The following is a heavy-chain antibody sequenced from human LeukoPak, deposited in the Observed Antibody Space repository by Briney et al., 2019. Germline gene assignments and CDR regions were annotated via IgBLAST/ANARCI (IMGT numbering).Heavy chain of an antibody. CDR3: TVQVIPSDKWFAP. D-gene: IGHD2-21*01. CDR2: IRSKPYGGTA. V-gene: IGHV3-49*04. CDR1: GLLFGDYA. Sequence: PGQSLRLSCTASGLLFGDYATTWVRQAPGKGLEWVGFIRSKPYGGTAEYAASVKGRFTISRDDSKTIAYLDMNGLRTEDTAVYHCTVQVIPSDKWFAPWGQGTPVTVSS. J-gene: IGHJ5*02.